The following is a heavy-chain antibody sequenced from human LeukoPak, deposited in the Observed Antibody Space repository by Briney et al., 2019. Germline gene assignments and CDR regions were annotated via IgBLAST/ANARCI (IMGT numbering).Heavy chain of an antibody. V-gene: IGHV3-7*01. J-gene: IGHJ4*02. CDR2: TKPDGSAE. Sequence: GGSLRLSCAASGFSFRNYWMGWVRQAPGKGLEWVANTKPDGSAEYCADSVRGRFTASRDNANNLLYLQMNRLRAEDTAVYYCARDGGLHTNFDYWGQGTLLTVSS. D-gene: IGHD2-15*01. CDR3: ARDGGLHTNFDY. CDR1: GFSFRNYW.